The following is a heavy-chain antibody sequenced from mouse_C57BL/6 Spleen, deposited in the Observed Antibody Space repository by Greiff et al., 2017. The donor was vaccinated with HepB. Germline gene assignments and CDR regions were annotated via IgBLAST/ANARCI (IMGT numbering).Heavy chain of an antibody. CDR1: GYSITSGYY. V-gene: IGHV3-6*01. Sequence: VQLQQSGPGLVKPSQSLSLTCSVTGYSITSGYYWNWIRQFPGNKLEWMGYISYDGSNNYNPSLKNRISITRDTSKNQFFLKLNSVTTEDTATYYCARGLRGGLFAYWGQGTLVTVSA. CDR2: ISYDGSN. D-gene: IGHD2-4*01. CDR3: ARGLRGGLFAY. J-gene: IGHJ3*01.